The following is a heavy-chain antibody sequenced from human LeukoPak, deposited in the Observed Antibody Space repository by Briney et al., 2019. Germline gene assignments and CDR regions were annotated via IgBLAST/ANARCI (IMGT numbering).Heavy chain of an antibody. Sequence: SETLSLTCTVSGGSISSYYWSWIRQPAGKGLEWIGRIYTSGSTNYNPSLKSRVTMSVDTSKNQFPLKLSSVTAADTAVYYCARDQVTTLGHYFDYWGQGTLVTVSS. CDR1: GGSISSYY. CDR3: ARDQVTTLGHYFDY. D-gene: IGHD4-17*01. V-gene: IGHV4-4*07. CDR2: IYTSGST. J-gene: IGHJ4*02.